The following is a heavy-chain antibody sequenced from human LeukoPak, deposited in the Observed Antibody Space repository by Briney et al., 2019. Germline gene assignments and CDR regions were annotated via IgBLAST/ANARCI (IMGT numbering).Heavy chain of an antibody. D-gene: IGHD6-13*01. Sequence: PSETLSLTCTVSGGSISSYYWSWIRQAPGKGLEWVASIKQDGSEKYYVDSVKGRFTISRDNAKTPLYLQMNSLGDDDMAVYYCARDFQQLAFDPWGQGTLVTVSS. V-gene: IGHV3-7*01. CDR1: GGSISSYY. CDR3: ARDFQQLAFDP. CDR2: IKQDGSEK. J-gene: IGHJ5*02.